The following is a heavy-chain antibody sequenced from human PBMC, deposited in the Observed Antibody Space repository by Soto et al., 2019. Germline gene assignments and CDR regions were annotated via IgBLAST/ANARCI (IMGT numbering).Heavy chain of an antibody. CDR1: GFTFSSYG. V-gene: IGHV3-30*18. D-gene: IGHD6-6*01. CDR2: ISYDGSNK. Sequence: QVQLVESGGGVVQPGRSLRLSCAASGFTFSSYGMHWVRQAPGKGLEWVAVISYDGSNKYYADSVKGRFTISRDNSKNTLSLQMNSLRAEDTAVYYCAKGFASMARTSCDYWGQGTLVTVSS. CDR3: AKGFASMARTSCDY. J-gene: IGHJ4*02.